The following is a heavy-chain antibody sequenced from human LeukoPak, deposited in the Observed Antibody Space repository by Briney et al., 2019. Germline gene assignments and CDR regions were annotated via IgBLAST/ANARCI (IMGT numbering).Heavy chain of an antibody. CDR3: ARGSGSPLYFDY. CDR1: GGSISGYY. Sequence: PSETLSLTCTVSGGSISGYYWNWIRQPPGKGLEWIGYIYYSGSTKYNPSLKSRVTILVDTSKNQFSLKLSSVTAADTAVYYCARGSGSPLYFDYWGRGTLVTVSS. D-gene: IGHD1-26*01. J-gene: IGHJ4*02. CDR2: IYYSGST. V-gene: IGHV4-59*12.